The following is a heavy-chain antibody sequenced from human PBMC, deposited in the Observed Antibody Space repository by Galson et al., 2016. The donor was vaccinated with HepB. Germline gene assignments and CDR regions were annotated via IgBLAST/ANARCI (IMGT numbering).Heavy chain of an antibody. Sequence: SETLSLTCNVSGGSIRSYYWSWLRQPPGKGLEWIGYMYYIGTPNYNPSLKSRVTISIDTSKNQFSLKLTSVTAADTAVYYCARNQKWDLKIGTSIVFDYWGQGTLVIVSS. V-gene: IGHV4-59*01. D-gene: IGHD1-26*01. CDR1: GGSIRSYY. CDR2: MYYIGTP. CDR3: ARNQKWDLKIGTSIVFDY. J-gene: IGHJ4*02.